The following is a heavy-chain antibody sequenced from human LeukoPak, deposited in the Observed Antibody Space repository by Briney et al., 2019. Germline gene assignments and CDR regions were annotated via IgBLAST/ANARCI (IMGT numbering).Heavy chain of an antibody. CDR3: ARDRGGGHMDV. D-gene: IGHD2-15*01. CDR1: GFTFSNYD. Sequence: PGGSLRLSCAASGFTFSNYDMHWVRQATGKGPEWVSAIGTAGDTYYPGSVKGRFTISRENAKNSLYLQMNSLRAGDTAVYYCARDRGGGHMDVWGKGTTVTISS. CDR2: IGTAGDT. V-gene: IGHV3-13*01. J-gene: IGHJ6*03.